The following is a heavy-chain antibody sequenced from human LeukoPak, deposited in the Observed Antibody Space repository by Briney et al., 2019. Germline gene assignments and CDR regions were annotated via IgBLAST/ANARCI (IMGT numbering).Heavy chain of an antibody. D-gene: IGHD2-15*01. V-gene: IGHV4-38-2*01. J-gene: IGHJ4*02. Sequence: TSETLSLTCGVSGYSINNGYVWGGIRPAPGKGVEGIGMVYYRGNTFYNPSLKSRVSITKATSRSQFSLRLSSVTASDAALYYCARSPGLGTSGKPFDLWGQGTLVTVSS. CDR3: ARSPGLGTSGKPFDL. CDR2: VYYRGNT. CDR1: GYSINNGYV.